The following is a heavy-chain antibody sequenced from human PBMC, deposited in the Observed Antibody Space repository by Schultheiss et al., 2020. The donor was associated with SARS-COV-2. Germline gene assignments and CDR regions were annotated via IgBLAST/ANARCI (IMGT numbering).Heavy chain of an antibody. J-gene: IGHJ4*02. CDR1: GFTFDDYA. V-gene: IGHV3-43D*03. CDR3: ARAHCSGGSCYYFDY. CDR2: ISWDGGST. D-gene: IGHD2-15*01. Sequence: GESLKISCAASGFTFDDYAMHWVRQAPGKGLEWVSLISWDGGSTYYADSVKGRFTFSRDNSKNSLYLQMNSLRAEDTAVYYCARAHCSGGSCYYFDYWGQGTLVTVSS.